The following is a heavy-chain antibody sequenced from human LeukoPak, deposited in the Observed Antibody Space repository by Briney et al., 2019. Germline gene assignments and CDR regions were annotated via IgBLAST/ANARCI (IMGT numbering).Heavy chain of an antibody. J-gene: IGHJ5*02. CDR1: GYTLTELS. D-gene: IGHD3-10*01. CDR2: FDPEDGET. Sequence: ASVKVSCKVSGYTLTELSMHWVRQAPGKGLEWMGGFDPEDGETIYAQKFQGRVTMTEDTSTGTAYMELSSLRSEDTAVYYCATGPRKDYYGSGSYYNWFDPWGQGTLVTVSS. V-gene: IGHV1-24*01. CDR3: ATGPRKDYYGSGSYYNWFDP.